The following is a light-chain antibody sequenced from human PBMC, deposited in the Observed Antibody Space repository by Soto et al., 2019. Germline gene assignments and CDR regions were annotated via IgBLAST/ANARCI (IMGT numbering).Light chain of an antibody. CDR1: QGIGTY. J-gene: IGKJ3*01. CDR3: QQSYSTPFT. V-gene: IGKV1-39*01. Sequence: IQLTQSPSSLSASVGDRVTISCRASQGIGTYLAWYQQKPGKAPKLLIYAAFTLHSGVPARFSGSRSGTDFTLTISSLQPEDFATYYCQQSYSTPFTFGPGTKVDIK. CDR2: AAF.